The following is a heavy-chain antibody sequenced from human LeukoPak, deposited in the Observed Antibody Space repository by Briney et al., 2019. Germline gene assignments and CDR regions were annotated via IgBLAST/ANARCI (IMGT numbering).Heavy chain of an antibody. CDR1: GVSISSGGYY. CDR3: ARDQLPDNWFDP. J-gene: IGHJ5*02. V-gene: IGHV4-31*03. Sequence: SETLSLTCTVSGVSISSGGYYWSWLRQHPGKGLEWIGYIYYSGSTYYNPSLKSRVTISVDTSKNQFSLKLSSVTAADTAVYYCARDQLPDNWFDPWGQGTLVTVSS. CDR2: IYYSGST. D-gene: IGHD1-26*01.